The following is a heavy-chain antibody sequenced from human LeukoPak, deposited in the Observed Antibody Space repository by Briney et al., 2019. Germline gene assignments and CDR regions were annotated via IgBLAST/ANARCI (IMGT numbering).Heavy chain of an antibody. V-gene: IGHV3-23*01. D-gene: IGHD3-3*01. CDR3: AKTLYYDFWSGYFGGDWFDP. CDR1: GFTFSSYA. J-gene: IGHJ5*02. Sequence: PGGSLRLSCAASGFTFSSYAMSWVRQAPGKGLQWVSDISGSGGSTYYADSVKGRFTISRDNSKNTLYLQMNSLRAEDTAVYYCAKTLYYDFWSGYFGGDWFDPWGQGTLVTVSS. CDR2: ISGSGGST.